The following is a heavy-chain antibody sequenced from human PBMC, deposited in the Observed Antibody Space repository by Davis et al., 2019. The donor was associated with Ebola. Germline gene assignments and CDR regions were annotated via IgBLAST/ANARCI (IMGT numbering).Heavy chain of an antibody. Sequence: MPGGSLRLSCTVSGGSIISSSSYWGWIRQPPRKGLEWIASIRFGGNTYYNPSLKSRVSISVDTSKNQFSLNLRSVTAADTAVYYCARVYYYDSSGFYYGRFDWWGQGTLVTVSS. CDR2: IRFGGNT. J-gene: IGHJ4*02. CDR3: ARVYYYDSSGFYYGRFDW. CDR1: GGSIISSSSY. D-gene: IGHD3-22*01. V-gene: IGHV4-39*01.